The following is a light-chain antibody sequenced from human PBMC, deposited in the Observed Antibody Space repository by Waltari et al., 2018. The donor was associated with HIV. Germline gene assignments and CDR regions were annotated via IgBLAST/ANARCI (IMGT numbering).Light chain of an antibody. CDR1: SSDVGRYNY. V-gene: IGLV2-14*03. CDR3: SSYTSSRTVV. CDR2: DVS. J-gene: IGLJ2*01. Sequence: QSALTQPASVSGSPGQSITLSCTGASSDVGRYNYVSWYQHHPGKAPKLIIYDVSNRPSGVSNRFSCSKSGATASLTISGLQAEDEADYYCSSYTSSRTVVFGGGTKLTGL.